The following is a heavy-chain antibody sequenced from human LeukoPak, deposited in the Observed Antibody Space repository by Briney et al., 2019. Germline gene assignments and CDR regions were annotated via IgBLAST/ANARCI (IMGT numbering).Heavy chain of an antibody. J-gene: IGHJ3*02. CDR3: AREEVAMVRGPSGAFDI. V-gene: IGHV4-59*01. CDR2: IYYSGST. CDR1: GGSISSYY. D-gene: IGHD3-10*01. Sequence: SETLSLTCTVSGGSISSYYWSWIRQPPGKGLEWIGYIYYSGSTNYNPSLKSRVTISVDTSKNQFSLKPSSVTAADTAVYYCAREEVAMVRGPSGAFDIWGQGKMVTVSS.